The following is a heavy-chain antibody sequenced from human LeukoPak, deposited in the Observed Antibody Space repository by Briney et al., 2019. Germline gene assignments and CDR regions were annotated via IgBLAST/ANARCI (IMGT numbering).Heavy chain of an antibody. V-gene: IGHV1-69*13. J-gene: IGHJ4*02. CDR1: GGTFSSYA. Sequence: SVKVSCKASGGTFSSYAISWVRQAPGQGLEWMGGIIPIFGTANYAQKFQGRVTITADESTSTAYMELGSLRSEDTAVYYCARVEFNGGYSHVYWGQGTLVTVSS. D-gene: IGHD5-12*01. CDR2: IIPIFGTA. CDR3: ARVEFNGGYSHVY.